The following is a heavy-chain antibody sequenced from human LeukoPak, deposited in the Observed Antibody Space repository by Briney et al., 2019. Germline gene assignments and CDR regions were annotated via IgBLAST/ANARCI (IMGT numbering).Heavy chain of an antibody. CDR1: GFTFSSYA. CDR2: IGHGGIHT. D-gene: IGHD6-19*01. Sequence: GGSLRLSCAASGFTFSSYAMSWVRQAPGKGLEWVSGIGHGGIHTYYADSVKGRFTISRDNSKNTLYLQMNSLRAEDTAVYYCAKGKVAVAGRSGMDYWGQGTLVTVSS. V-gene: IGHV3-23*01. CDR3: AKGKVAVAGRSGMDY. J-gene: IGHJ4*02.